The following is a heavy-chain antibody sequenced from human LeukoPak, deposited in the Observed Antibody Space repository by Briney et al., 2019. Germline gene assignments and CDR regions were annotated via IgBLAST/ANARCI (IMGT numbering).Heavy chain of an antibody. CDR2: ISYDGSSK. D-gene: IGHD6-6*01. V-gene: IGHV3-30*18. J-gene: IGHJ6*02. CDR1: GXTFSSYG. Sequence: PGGSLRLSCAASGXTFSSYGMHWVRQAPGKGQEWVAVISYDGSSKYYADSVKGRFAISRDNSKNTLYLQMNSLRPEDTAVYYCAKVQYSSSSLNDYYYGMDVWGQGTTVTVSS. CDR3: AKVQYSSSSLNDYYYGMDV.